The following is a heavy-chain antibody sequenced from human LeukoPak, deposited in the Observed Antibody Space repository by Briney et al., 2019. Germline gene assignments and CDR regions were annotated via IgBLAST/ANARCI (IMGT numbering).Heavy chain of an antibody. Sequence: PSETLSLTCTVSGVPISSYYWSWIRQPAGKGLEWIGRIYTSGCTHYHPSLKSRVTMSVDTSKNQFSLKLSSVTAADTAVYYCARGTVYYYGSGSPGTYYYYYGMDVWGQGTTVTVSS. J-gene: IGHJ6*02. CDR2: IYTSGCT. CDR3: ARGTVYYYGSGSPGTYYYYYGMDV. D-gene: IGHD3-10*01. V-gene: IGHV4-4*07. CDR1: GVPISSYY.